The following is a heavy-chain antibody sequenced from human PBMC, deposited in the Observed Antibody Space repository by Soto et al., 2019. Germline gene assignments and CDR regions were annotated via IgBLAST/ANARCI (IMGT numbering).Heavy chain of an antibody. V-gene: IGHV3-23*01. CDR1: GFTCGGRD. CDR2: ISNGGDRT. D-gene: IGHD3-9*01. J-gene: IGHJ6*02. Sequence: PGGSLRLSCVVSGFTCGGRDMGWVRQAPGKGLEWVSGISNGGDRTYYADSVKGRFTISRDNSKNTLYLQMNSLRAEDTAVYYCAKDTQGYYDILTGYSSSFGDSYGMDVWGQGTTVTVSS. CDR3: AKDTQGYYDILTGYSSSFGDSYGMDV.